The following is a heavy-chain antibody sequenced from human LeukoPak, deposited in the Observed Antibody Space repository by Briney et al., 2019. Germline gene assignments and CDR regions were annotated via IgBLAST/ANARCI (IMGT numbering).Heavy chain of an antibody. D-gene: IGHD4/OR15-4a*01. CDR3: ARSLGAFDAFDI. V-gene: IGHV3-13*01. CDR1: GFTFSSYD. CDR2: IGTAGDT. Sequence: PGGSLRLSCAASGFTFSSYDMHWVRQATGKGLEWVSAIGTAGDTYYPGSVKGRFTISREDAKNSLHLQMNSLRAGDTAVYYCARSLGAFDAFDIWGQGTMVTVSS. J-gene: IGHJ3*02.